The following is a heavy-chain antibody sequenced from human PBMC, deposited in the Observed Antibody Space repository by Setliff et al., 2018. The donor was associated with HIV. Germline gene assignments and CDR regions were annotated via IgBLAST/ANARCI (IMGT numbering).Heavy chain of an antibody. D-gene: IGHD1-20*01. CDR3: ARNVPGILPRWVGLDP. Sequence: ASVKVSCKASGYTFTTYDINWVRQATGQGLEWMGWMNPNSGNTGYAERVQGRGPMTRDTSISTVYMELNNLKFEDTAGYYGARNVPGILPRWVGLDPWGQGTLVTVAS. V-gene: IGHV1-8*02. CDR1: GYTFTTYD. CDR2: MNPNSGNT. J-gene: IGHJ5*02.